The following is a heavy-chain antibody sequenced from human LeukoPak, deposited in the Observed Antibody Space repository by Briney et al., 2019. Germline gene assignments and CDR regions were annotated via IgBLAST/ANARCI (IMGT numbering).Heavy chain of an antibody. CDR2: IKEDGGEA. V-gene: IGHV3-7*01. CDR1: GFTFSSYW. CDR3: ATRKCSISACRASSYRCMDD. D-gene: IGHD2-2*01. Sequence: PGGSLRLSCETSGFTFSSYWMTWVRQAPGKGLEGVANIKEDGGEAYYVGSVKGRFTVSRDNAKNSLYLQMNSLRVEDTAIYYCATRKCSISACRASSYRCMDDWGKGTTVTVSS. J-gene: IGHJ6*03.